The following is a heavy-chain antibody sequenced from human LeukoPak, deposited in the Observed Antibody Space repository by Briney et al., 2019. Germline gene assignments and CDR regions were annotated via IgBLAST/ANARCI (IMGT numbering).Heavy chain of an antibody. J-gene: IGHJ4*02. V-gene: IGHV4-39*01. CDR3: ARRVRGVIITPFDY. D-gene: IGHD3-10*01. CDR1: GGSISSSSYY. CDR2: IYYSGST. Sequence: SETLSPTCTVSGGSISSSSYYWGWIRQPPGKGLEWIGSIYYSGSTYYNPSLKSRVTISVDTSKNQFSLKLSSVTAADTAVYYCARRVRGVIITPFDYWGQGTLVTVSS.